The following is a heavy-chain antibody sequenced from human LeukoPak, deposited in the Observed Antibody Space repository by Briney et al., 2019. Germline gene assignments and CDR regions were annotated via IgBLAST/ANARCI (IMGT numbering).Heavy chain of an antibody. CDR3: ARFGSGSGNDY. V-gene: IGHV4-31*03. J-gene: IGHJ4*02. Sequence: RPSETLSLTCTVSGGSISSGGYYWSWIRQHPGKGLEWIGYIYYSGSTYYNPSLQSRVSISVHTSKNRFSLELSSVTAADTAMYYCARFGSGSGNDYWGQGTLVTVSS. D-gene: IGHD3-10*01. CDR2: IYYSGST. CDR1: GGSISSGGYY.